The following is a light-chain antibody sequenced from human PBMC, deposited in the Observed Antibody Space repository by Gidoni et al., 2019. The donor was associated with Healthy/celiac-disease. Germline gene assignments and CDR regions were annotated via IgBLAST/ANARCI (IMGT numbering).Light chain of an antibody. CDR2: EVS. CDR3: SSYTSSSTLG. CDR1: SRDVGGYNY. V-gene: IGLV2-14*01. J-gene: IGLJ1*01. Sequence: QYALTQPASVSGSPGQSITISCTGTSRDVGGYNYVSWYQQHPGKAPKLMIYEVSNRPSGVSNRFSGSKSGNTASLTISGLQAEDEADYYCSSYTSSSTLGFGTGTKVTVL.